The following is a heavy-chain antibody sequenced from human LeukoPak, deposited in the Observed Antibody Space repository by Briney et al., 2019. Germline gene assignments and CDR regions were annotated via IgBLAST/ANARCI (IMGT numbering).Heavy chain of an antibody. V-gene: IGHV3-21*01. CDR2: ISSSSSSI. D-gene: IGHD3-22*01. CDR3: ARGTYYSDTTGYYHFHY. Sequence: GGSLRLSCAASGFTFSSYNMHWVRQAPGKGLEWVSSISSSSSSIYYADSVRGRFTISRDNAKNSLYLQMNSLRAEDTAVYYCARGTYYSDTTGYYHFHYWGQGTLVTVSS. CDR1: GFTFSSYN. J-gene: IGHJ4*02.